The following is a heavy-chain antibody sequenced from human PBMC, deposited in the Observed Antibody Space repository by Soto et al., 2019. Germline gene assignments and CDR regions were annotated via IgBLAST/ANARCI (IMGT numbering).Heavy chain of an antibody. Sequence: SVKVSCKASGGTFSSYTISWVRQAPGQGLEWMGRIIPILGIANYAQKFQGRVTITADKSTSTAYMELSSLRSEDTAVYYCAIVYSGYDFGYWGQGTLVTVSS. CDR1: GGTFSSYT. CDR3: AIVYSGYDFGY. V-gene: IGHV1-69*02. CDR2: IIPILGIA. J-gene: IGHJ4*02. D-gene: IGHD5-12*01.